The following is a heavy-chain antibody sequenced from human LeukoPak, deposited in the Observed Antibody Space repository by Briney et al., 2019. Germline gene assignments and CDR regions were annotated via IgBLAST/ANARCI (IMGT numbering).Heavy chain of an antibody. J-gene: IGHJ4*02. CDR1: GGSISSYY. CDR3: ARENRSGYSSRFDY. D-gene: IGHD5-18*01. Sequence: SETLSLTCTVSGGSISSYYWSWIRQPAGKGLEWIGRIYTSGSTNYNPSLKSRVTMSVDTSKNQFSLELSSVTAADTAVYYCARENRSGYSSRFDYWGQGTLVTVSS. V-gene: IGHV4-4*07. CDR2: IYTSGST.